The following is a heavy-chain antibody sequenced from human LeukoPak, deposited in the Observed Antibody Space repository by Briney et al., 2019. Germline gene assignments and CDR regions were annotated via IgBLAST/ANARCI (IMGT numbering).Heavy chain of an antibody. CDR1: GFTFSSYA. V-gene: IGHV3-23*01. J-gene: IGHJ3*02. CDR2: VLGSGVPT. Sequence: GRSLRLSCAASGFTFSSYAMHWVRQAPGKGLEWVATVLGSGVPTYYADSVQGRFTISRDNSKNTLYLQMSSLRAEDTAIYYCAKGPNGDYIGTFDIWGQGTMVIVS. CDR3: AKGPNGDYIGTFDI. D-gene: IGHD4-17*01.